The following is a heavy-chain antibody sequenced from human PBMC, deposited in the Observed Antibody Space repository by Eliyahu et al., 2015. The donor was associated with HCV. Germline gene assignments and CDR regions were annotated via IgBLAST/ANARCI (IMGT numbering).Heavy chain of an antibody. V-gene: IGHV4-30-4*01. CDR3: AREVADTSMGSGYYFDL. D-gene: IGHD5-18*01. Sequence: QVQLQESGPGLVKPSQTLSLTCTVXGGSXSXVDYFWSWVRQPPGKGLEWIGHISYSGTTYYKSSLQSRVTISVDTSKNQFSLKLSSVTAADTAFYHCAREVADTSMGSGYYFDLWGRGTLVTVSS. CDR1: GGSXSXVDYF. CDR2: ISYSGTT. J-gene: IGHJ2*01.